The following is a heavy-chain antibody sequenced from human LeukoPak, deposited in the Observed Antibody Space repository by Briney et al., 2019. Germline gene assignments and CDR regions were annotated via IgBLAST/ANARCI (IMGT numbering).Heavy chain of an antibody. CDR3: AKKEYRSSPSDY. Sequence: PGGSLRLSCAASGFTFSSYGMHWVRQAQGKWLEWVAFIRYDGSNKYHADSVKGRFTISRDNSKNTLYLQMNSLRAEDTAVYYCAKKEYRSSPSDYWGQGTLVTVSS. CDR2: IRYDGSNK. CDR1: GFTFSSYG. D-gene: IGHD6-6*01. J-gene: IGHJ4*02. V-gene: IGHV3-30*02.